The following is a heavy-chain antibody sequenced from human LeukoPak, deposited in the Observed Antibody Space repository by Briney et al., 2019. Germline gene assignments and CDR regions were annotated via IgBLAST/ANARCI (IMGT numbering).Heavy chain of an antibody. V-gene: IGHV1-69*01. D-gene: IGHD3-10*01. CDR2: IIPIFGTA. CDR1: GGTFSSYA. CDR3: ARVRGEYGSGSRSYYYYYMDV. Sequence: ASVKVSCKASGGTFSSYAISWVRQAPGQGLEWMGGIIPIFGTANYAQKFRGRVTITADESTSTAYMELSSLRSEDTAVYYCARVRGEYGSGSRSYYYYYMDVWGKGTTVTISS. J-gene: IGHJ6*03.